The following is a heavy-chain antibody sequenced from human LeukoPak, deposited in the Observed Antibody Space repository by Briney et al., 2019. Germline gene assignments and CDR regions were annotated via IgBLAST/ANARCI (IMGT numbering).Heavy chain of an antibody. CDR2: IIPILGIA. CDR1: GYTFTSYG. J-gene: IGHJ4*02. CDR3: ARDPSPSSGYYY. Sequence: GASVKVSCKASGYTFTSYGISWVRQAPGQGLEWMGRIIPILGIANYAQKFQGRVTITADKSTSTAYMELSSLRSEDTAVYYCARDPSPSSGYYYWGQGTLVTVSS. V-gene: IGHV1-69*04. D-gene: IGHD3-22*01.